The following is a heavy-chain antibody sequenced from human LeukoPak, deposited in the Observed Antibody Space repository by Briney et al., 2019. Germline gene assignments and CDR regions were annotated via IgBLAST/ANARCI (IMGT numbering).Heavy chain of an antibody. D-gene: IGHD3-3*01. Sequence: PSETLSLTCTVSSGSISSFYWSWIRQPPGKGLEWIGYIYYSGTTNYNPSLKSRVTISVDTSKNQFSLRLNSVTAADTAMYYCARYRNYDFWSGYDKWGQGTLVTVSS. J-gene: IGHJ4*02. CDR3: ARYRNYDFWSGYDK. CDR2: IYYSGTT. CDR1: SGSISSFY. V-gene: IGHV4-59*08.